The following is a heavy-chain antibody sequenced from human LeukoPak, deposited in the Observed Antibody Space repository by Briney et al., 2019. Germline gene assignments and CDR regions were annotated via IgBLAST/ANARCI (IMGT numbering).Heavy chain of an antibody. V-gene: IGHV1-69*13. J-gene: IGHJ3*02. CDR3: ARGLIGGIAVAGPDAFDI. D-gene: IGHD6-19*01. Sequence: SVKVSCKVSGYTLTELSMHWVRQAPGQGLEWMGGIIPIFGTANYAQKFQGRVTITADESTSTAYMELSSLRSEDTAVYYCARGLIGGIAVAGPDAFDIWGQGTMVTVSS. CDR2: IIPIFGTA. CDR1: GYTLTELS.